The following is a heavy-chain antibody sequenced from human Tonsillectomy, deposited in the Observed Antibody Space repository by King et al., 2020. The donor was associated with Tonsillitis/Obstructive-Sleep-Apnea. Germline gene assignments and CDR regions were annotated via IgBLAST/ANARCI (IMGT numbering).Heavy chain of an antibody. CDR3: AKDYGDYWYFDL. CDR1: GFTFSSYG. D-gene: IGHD4-17*01. J-gene: IGHJ2*01. Sequence: VQLVESGGGVVQPGRSLRLSCAASGFTFSSYGMHWVRQAPGKGLEWVAVTWYDGGNKYYADSEKGRFTISRDNSKNTLYLQMNSLRAEDTAVYYCAKDYGDYWYFDLWGRGTLVTVSS. V-gene: IGHV3-33*06. CDR2: TWYDGGNK.